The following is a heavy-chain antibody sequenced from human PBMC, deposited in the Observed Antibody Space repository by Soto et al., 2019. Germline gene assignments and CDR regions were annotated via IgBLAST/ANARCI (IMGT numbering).Heavy chain of an antibody. CDR2: IWYDGSNK. J-gene: IGHJ6*02. CDR3: AGDRGTYYDFWSGYSYYYYYGMDV. Sequence: PGGSLRLSCAASGFTFSSYGMHWVRQAPGKGLEWVAVIWYDGSNKYYADSVKGRFTISRDNSKNTLYLQMNSLRAEDTAVYYCAGDRGTYYDFWSGYSYYYYYGMDVWGQGTTVTVSS. V-gene: IGHV3-33*01. D-gene: IGHD3-3*01. CDR1: GFTFSSYG.